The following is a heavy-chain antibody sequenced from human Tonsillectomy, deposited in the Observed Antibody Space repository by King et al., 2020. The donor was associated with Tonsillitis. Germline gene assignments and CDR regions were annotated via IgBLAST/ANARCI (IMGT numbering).Heavy chain of an antibody. D-gene: IGHD3/OR15-3a*01. Sequence: VQLVESGGGLVQPGGSLRLSCAASGFTFSSYKMNWVRQAPGKGLEWVSYISGSVSSIYYADSVKGRFTISRDNAKNSLYLQMNSLRAEDTAVYYCARDSGLGADYWGQGTLVTVSS. CDR2: ISGSVSSI. CDR3: ARDSGLGADY. J-gene: IGHJ4*02. V-gene: IGHV3-48*03. CDR1: GFTFSSYK.